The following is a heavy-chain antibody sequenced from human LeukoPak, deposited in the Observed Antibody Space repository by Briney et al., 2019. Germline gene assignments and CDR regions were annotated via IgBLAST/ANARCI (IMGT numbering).Heavy chain of an antibody. CDR2: INQDGSLK. Sequence: GGSLRLSCAASIFTFSNSWMIWVRQAPGKGLEWVANINQDGSLKHYVDSVKGRFTISRDNAKNSLNLQMNSLRAEDTAVYYCATSSNAPGNHWGQGTLVTVSS. D-gene: IGHD2-2*01. J-gene: IGHJ5*02. CDR3: ATSSNAPGNH. CDR1: IFTFSNSW. V-gene: IGHV3-7*01.